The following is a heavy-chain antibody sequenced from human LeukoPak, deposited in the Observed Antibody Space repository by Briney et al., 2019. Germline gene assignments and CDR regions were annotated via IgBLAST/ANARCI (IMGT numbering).Heavy chain of an antibody. J-gene: IGHJ4*02. CDR1: GGSISSGGYY. V-gene: IGHV4-30-2*01. Sequence: SQTLSLTCTVSGGSISSGGYYWSWIRQPPGKGLEWIGYIYYSGSTYYNPSLKSRVTISVDTSKNQFSLKLSSVTAADTAVYYCAREGIAAAGPFDYWGQGTLVTVSS. CDR2: IYYSGST. D-gene: IGHD6-13*01. CDR3: AREGIAAAGPFDY.